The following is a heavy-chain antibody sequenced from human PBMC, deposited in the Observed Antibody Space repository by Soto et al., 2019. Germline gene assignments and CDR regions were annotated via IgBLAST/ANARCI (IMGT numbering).Heavy chain of an antibody. V-gene: IGHV4-30-2*01. CDR1: VASITYGAYS. CDR3: ARGGGFDSFHY. CDR2: INHLETT. J-gene: IGHJ4*02. Sequence: QLQLHMSGSGLVKPSQTLSLTCTVSVASITYGAYSWSWIRQTPGKGLEWIGYINHLETTFYNPSFESRLALSMDRTMDQFSLNLKSMSAADRAVYFCARGGGFDSFHYWRQGMLVTVSS. D-gene: IGHD3-10*01.